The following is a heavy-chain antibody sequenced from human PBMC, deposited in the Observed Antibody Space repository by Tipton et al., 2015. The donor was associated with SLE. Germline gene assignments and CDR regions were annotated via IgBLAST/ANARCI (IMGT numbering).Heavy chain of an antibody. CDR2: IRQDGIEK. J-gene: IGHJ3*02. D-gene: IGHD1-26*01. CDR1: GFTFSSHW. Sequence: SLRLSCAASGFTFSSHWMHGVRQAPGKGLEWVANIRQDGIEKHYVDSVKGRFTISRDDAKNSLFLHMDSLRAEDTAVYYCAREEPFDMWGQGTLVSVSS. CDR3: AREEPFDM. V-gene: IGHV3-7*01.